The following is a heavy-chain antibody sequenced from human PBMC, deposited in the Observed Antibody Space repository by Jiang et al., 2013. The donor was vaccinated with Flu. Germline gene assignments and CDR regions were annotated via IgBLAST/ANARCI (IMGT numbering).Heavy chain of an antibody. J-gene: IGHJ4*02. CDR2: IYYSGST. CDR1: GGSISSSSYY. V-gene: IGHV4-39*01. D-gene: IGHD3-10*01. CDR3: ASRNVLLWFGELRTPIDY. Sequence: LLKPSETLSLTCTVSGGSISSSSYYWGWIRQPPGKGLEWIGSIYYSGSTYYNPSLKSRVTISVDTSKNQFSLKLSSVTAADTAVYYCASRNVLLWFGELRTPIDYWGQGTLVTVSS.